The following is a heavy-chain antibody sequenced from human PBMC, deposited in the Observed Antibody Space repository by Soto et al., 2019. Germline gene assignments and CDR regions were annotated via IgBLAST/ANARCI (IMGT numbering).Heavy chain of an antibody. D-gene: IGHD3-3*01. Sequence: GGSLRLSCAASGFTFSSYWMHWVRQAPGKGLVWVSRINSDGSSTSYAVSVKGRFTISRDNAKNTLYLQMNSLRAEDTAVYYCARTTEKPYYDFWSGYLWVMDVWGQGTTVTVSS. J-gene: IGHJ6*02. V-gene: IGHV3-74*01. CDR3: ARTTEKPYYDFWSGYLWVMDV. CDR1: GFTFSSYW. CDR2: INSDGSST.